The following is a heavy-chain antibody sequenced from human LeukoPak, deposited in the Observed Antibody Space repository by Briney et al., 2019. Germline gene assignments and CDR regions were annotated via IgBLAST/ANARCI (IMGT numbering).Heavy chain of an antibody. CDR2: INHSGST. Sequence: SETLSLTCAVYGGSLSGYYWSWIRQPPGKGLEWIGEINHSGSTNYNPSLKSRVTISVDTSKNQSSLKLSSVTAADTAVYYCAGGRGEGDSGYEIGYWGQGTLATVSS. V-gene: IGHV4-34*01. D-gene: IGHD5-12*01. CDR3: AGGRGEGDSGYEIGY. CDR1: GGSLSGYY. J-gene: IGHJ4*02.